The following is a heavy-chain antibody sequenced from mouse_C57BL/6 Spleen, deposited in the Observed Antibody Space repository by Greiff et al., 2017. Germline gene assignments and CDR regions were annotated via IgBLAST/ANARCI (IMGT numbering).Heavy chain of an antibody. J-gene: IGHJ3*01. CDR1: GYTFTSYW. CDR3: ARGGGLYDGDYGFAY. D-gene: IGHD2-3*01. V-gene: IGHV1-53*01. CDR2: INPSNGGT. Sequence: QVQLQQSGTELVKPGASVKLSCKASGYTFTSYWMHWVKQRPGQGLEWIGNINPSNGGTNYNEKFKSKATLTVDKSSSTAYMQLSSLTSEDSAVYDCARGGGLYDGDYGFAYWGQGTLVTVSA.